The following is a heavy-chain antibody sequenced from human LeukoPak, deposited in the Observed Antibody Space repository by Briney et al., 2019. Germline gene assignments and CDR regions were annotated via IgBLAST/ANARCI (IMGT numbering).Heavy chain of an antibody. J-gene: IGHJ4*02. CDR3: ARSATGGYFDY. Sequence: GGSLRLSCAVSGFTFSSYSLNWVRQAPGKGLVWVSRVESDGTYTTNAESVKGRFTISRDNAKNTLYLQMSSLRAEDTAVYYCARSATGGYFDYWGQGAPVTVSS. V-gene: IGHV3-74*01. D-gene: IGHD2-15*01. CDR1: GFTFSSYS. CDR2: VESDGTYT.